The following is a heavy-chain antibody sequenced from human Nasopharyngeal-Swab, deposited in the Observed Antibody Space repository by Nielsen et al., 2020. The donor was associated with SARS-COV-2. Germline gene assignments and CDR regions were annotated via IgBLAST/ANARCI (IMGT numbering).Heavy chain of an antibody. J-gene: IGHJ4*02. Sequence: GGSLRLSCAASGFTFSSFGMPWARQAPGKGLEWVAFIAHDASNEYYGDSVKGRFSISRDSSKNTLYPQMDSLRGEDTAVYYCARDAPAHYGAFYWGQGTLVTVSS. V-gene: IGHV3-30*03. CDR2: IAHDASNE. CDR1: GFTFSSFG. CDR3: ARDAPAHYGAFY. D-gene: IGHD4-17*01.